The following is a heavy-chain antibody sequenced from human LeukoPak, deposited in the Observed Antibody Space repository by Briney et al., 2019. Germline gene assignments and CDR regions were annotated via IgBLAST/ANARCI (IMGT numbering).Heavy chain of an antibody. Sequence: ASVEVSCKASGYTFTGYYMHWVRQAPGQGLEWMGRINPNSGGTNYAQKFQGRVTMTRDTSISTAYMELSRLRSDDTAVYYCARERRFNSMIVVVLFDYWGQGTLVTVSS. V-gene: IGHV1-2*06. J-gene: IGHJ4*02. D-gene: IGHD3-22*01. CDR2: INPNSGGT. CDR1: GYTFTGYY. CDR3: ARERRFNSMIVVVLFDY.